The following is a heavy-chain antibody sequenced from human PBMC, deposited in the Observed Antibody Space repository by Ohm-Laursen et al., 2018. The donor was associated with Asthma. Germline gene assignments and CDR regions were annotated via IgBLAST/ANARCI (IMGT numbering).Heavy chain of an antibody. D-gene: IGHD3-22*01. J-gene: IGHJ4*02. CDR1: GFTFSAHY. V-gene: IGHV3-72*01. Sequence: GSLRLSCTASGFTFSAHYMDWVRQAPGKGLEWVGRIRSKAQSYTTEYAASVKGRFTISRDDSKSIAYLQMNSLKTEDTAVYYCTRQPYYYDSSGYYYWGQGTLVTVSP. CDR3: TRQPYYYDSSGYYY. CDR2: IRSKAQSYTT.